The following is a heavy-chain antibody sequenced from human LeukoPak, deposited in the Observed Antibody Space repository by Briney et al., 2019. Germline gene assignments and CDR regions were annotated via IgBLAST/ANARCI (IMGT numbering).Heavy chain of an antibody. D-gene: IGHD2-2*02. CDR2: ISSSSSYI. CDR1: GFTFSSYS. Sequence: GGSLRLSCAASGFTFSSYSMNWVRQAPGKGLEWVSSISSSSSYIYYADSVKGRFTISRDNAKNSLYLQMNSLRAEDTAVYYCARAKENYCSSTSCYKEFDYWGQGTLVTVSS. V-gene: IGHV3-21*01. CDR3: ARAKENYCSSTSCYKEFDY. J-gene: IGHJ4*02.